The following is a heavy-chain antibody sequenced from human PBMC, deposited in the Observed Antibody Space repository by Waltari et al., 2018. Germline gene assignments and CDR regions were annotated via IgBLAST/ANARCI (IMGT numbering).Heavy chain of an antibody. V-gene: IGHV3-23*01. CDR1: GFTFSRYA. D-gene: IGHD1-26*01. CDR3: AVPGGSYYGDY. CDR2: ISGSGGST. Sequence: EVQLLESGGGLVQPGGSLRLSCAASGFTFSRYAMSWVSQAPGKGLGGVSAISGSGGSTYYADSVKGRFTISRDNSKNTLYLQMNSLRAEDTAVYYCAVPGGSYYGDYWGQGTLVTVSS. J-gene: IGHJ4*02.